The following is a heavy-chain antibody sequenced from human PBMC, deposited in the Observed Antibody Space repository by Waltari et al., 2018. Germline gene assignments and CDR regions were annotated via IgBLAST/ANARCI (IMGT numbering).Heavy chain of an antibody. J-gene: IGHJ4*02. Sequence: QVQLQQWGAGLLKPSETLSLTCAVYGGSFSGYYWSWIRQPPGKGLEWLGEINHSGSTNYNPSLKSRVTISVDTSKNQFSLKLRFVTAADTAVYYCARGRRLTGAFDYWGQGTLVTVSS. CDR2: INHSGST. V-gene: IGHV4-34*01. CDR1: GGSFSGYY. D-gene: IGHD3-10*01. CDR3: ARGRRLTGAFDY.